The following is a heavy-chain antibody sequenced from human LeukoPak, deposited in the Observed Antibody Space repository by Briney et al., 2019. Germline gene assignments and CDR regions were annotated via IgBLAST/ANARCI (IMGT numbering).Heavy chain of an antibody. V-gene: IGHV4-61*02. Sequence: KPSETLSLTCTVSGGSISSGSYYWSWIRQPAGKGLEWIGRIYTSGSTNYNPSLKSRVTISVDTSKNQFFLKLSSVTAADTAVYYCARDHSAQDDSGYDSGYFDYRGQGTLVTVSS. CDR2: IYTSGST. CDR1: GGSISSGSYY. J-gene: IGHJ4*02. D-gene: IGHD5-12*01. CDR3: ARDHSAQDDSGYDSGYFDY.